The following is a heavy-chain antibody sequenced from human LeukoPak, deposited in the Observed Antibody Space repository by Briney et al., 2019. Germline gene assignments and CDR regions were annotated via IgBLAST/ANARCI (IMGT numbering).Heavy chain of an antibody. D-gene: IGHD2-2*01. CDR3: ARGQSGYCSSTSCPLDY. CDR2: ISSSSSYI. V-gene: IGHV3-21*01. CDR1: GFTFSSYS. J-gene: IGHJ4*02. Sequence: GGSLRLSCAASGFTFSSYSMNWVRQAPGKGLEWVSSISSSSSYIYYADSVKGRFTISRDNAKNSLYLQMNSLRAEDTAVYYCARGQSGYCSSTSCPLDYWGQGTLVTVSS.